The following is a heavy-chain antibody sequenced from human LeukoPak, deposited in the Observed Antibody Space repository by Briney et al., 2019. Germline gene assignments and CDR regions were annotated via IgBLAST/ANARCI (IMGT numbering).Heavy chain of an antibody. V-gene: IGHV4-4*07. CDR1: GYSITSSYY. D-gene: IGHD3-22*01. J-gene: IGHJ4*02. CDR3: ARVGYYYDSSGYADY. Sequence: PSETLSLTCGVSGYSITSSYYWSWIRQPAGKGLELIGRIYTSGSTNYNPSLKSRVTMSVDTSKNQFSLKLSSVTAADTAVYYCARVGYYYDSSGYADYWGQGTLVTVSS. CDR2: IYTSGST.